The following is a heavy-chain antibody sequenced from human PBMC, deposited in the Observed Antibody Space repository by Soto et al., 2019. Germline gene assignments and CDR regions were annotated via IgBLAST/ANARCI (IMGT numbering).Heavy chain of an antibody. V-gene: IGHV3-23*01. CDR2: ISGSGSPT. D-gene: IGHD1-26*01. CDR1: GFTFSNAW. Sequence: HPGGSLRLSCAASGFTFSNAWMTWVRQAPGRGLEWVSAISGSGSPTYYADSLKGRFTISRDNSKNTLYLQMNSLRADDTAVYYCARDMSGGTYNYYYGMDVWGQGTTVTGLL. CDR3: ARDMSGGTYNYYYGMDV. J-gene: IGHJ6*02.